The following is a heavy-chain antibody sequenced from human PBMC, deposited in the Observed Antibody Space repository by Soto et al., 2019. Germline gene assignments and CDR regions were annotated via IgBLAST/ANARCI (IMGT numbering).Heavy chain of an antibody. CDR1: CGSISTNW. J-gene: IGHJ4*02. D-gene: IGHD6-19*01. CDR2: IYHSGST. Sequence: QVHLQESGPGLVKPSGTLFLICAVSCGSISTNWWSWVRQPPGKGQEWIGEIYHSGSTNYNPSLRGRVTISVDKSNNQCSLNLNSVTAADSAIYYCARHIAVPRTRGFDYWGQGNLVTVSS. V-gene: IGHV4-4*02. CDR3: ARHIAVPRTRGFDY.